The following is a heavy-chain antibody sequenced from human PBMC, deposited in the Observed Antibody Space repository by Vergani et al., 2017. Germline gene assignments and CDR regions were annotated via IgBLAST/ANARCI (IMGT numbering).Heavy chain of an antibody. CDR2: ISYDGTQK. J-gene: IGHJ1*01. CDR1: GFTSSYYG. D-gene: IGHD2-2*01. CDR3: ATKSCSTPGCQIGYFRE. Sequence: QVHLVESGGGVVQPGRSLRLSCVVSGFTSSYYGMHWVHQAPGKGLEWVAVISYDGTQKYYADSVKGRFTISRDNSKSTLYLQMNSLRTEDTAVYYCATKSCSTPGCQIGYFREWGQGTLVTVSS. V-gene: IGHV3-30*03.